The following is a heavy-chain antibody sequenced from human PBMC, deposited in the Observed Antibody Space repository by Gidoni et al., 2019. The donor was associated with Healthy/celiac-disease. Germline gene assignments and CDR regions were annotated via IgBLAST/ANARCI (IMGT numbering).Heavy chain of an antibody. Sequence: EVQLVESGGVVVQPGGSLRLSCAASGFTFDDYTMHWVRQAPGKGLEWVSLISWEGGSTYYADSVKGRFTISRDNSKNSLYLQMNSLRTEDTALYYCARGSGYDFWSGYLDYWGQGTLVTVSS. D-gene: IGHD3-3*01. CDR1: GFTFDDYT. J-gene: IGHJ4*02. CDR2: ISWEGGST. V-gene: IGHV3-43*01. CDR3: ARGSGYDFWSGYLDY.